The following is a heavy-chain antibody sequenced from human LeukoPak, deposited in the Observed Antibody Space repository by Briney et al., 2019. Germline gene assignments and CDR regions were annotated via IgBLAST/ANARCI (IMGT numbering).Heavy chain of an antibody. CDR3: ARATTASARDH. D-gene: IGHD1-14*01. V-gene: IGHV3-7*01. CDR1: GFHFRAYW. Sequence: GGSLRLSCAASGFHFRAYWMSWARQAPGKGPEGVASLNQDADREYYVDSVKGRFTISRDNAKNSLYLQMDSLRVEDTAVYYCARATTASARDHWGQGTLVTVSS. CDR2: LNQDADRE. J-gene: IGHJ4*02.